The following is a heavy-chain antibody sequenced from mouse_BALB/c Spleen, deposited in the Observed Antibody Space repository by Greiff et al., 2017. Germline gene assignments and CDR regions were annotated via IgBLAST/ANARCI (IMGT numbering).Heavy chain of an antibody. J-gene: IGHJ4*01. V-gene: IGHV3-6*02. CDR1: GYSITSGYY. CDR2: ISYDGSN. Sequence: EVQLVESGPGLVKPSQSLSLTCSVTGYSITSGYYWNWIRQFPGNKLEWMGYISYDGSNNYNPSLKNRISITRDTSKNQFFLKLNSVTTEDTATYYCANDGYYRYAMDYWGQGTSVTVSS. D-gene: IGHD2-3*01. CDR3: ANDGYYRYAMDY.